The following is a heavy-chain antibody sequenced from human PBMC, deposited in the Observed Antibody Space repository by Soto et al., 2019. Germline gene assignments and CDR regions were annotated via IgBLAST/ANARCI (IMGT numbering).Heavy chain of an antibody. Sequence: QVQLVQSGAEVKKPGASVKVSCKVSGYTLTELSMHWVRQAPGKGLEWMGGFDPEDGETIYAQKFQGRVTMTEDTSTDTAYMELSRLRSEDTAVYYCATSGYCSGGSCSGHYYYGMDVWGQGTTVTVSS. V-gene: IGHV1-24*01. J-gene: IGHJ6*02. D-gene: IGHD2-15*01. CDR3: ATSGYCSGGSCSGHYYYGMDV. CDR2: FDPEDGET. CDR1: GYTLTELS.